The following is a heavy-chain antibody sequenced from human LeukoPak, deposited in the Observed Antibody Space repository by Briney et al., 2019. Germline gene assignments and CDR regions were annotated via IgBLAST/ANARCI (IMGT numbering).Heavy chain of an antibody. V-gene: IGHV3-23*01. CDR2: ISGSGGST. Sequence: QSGGSLKFSCAASGFTFSSYAMSWVRQAPGKGLEWVSAISGSGGSTYYADSVKGRFTISRDNSKNTLYLQMNSLRAEDTAVYYCAKDRRAGSYDYWGQGTLVTVSS. CDR1: GFTFSSYA. J-gene: IGHJ4*02. D-gene: IGHD3-10*01. CDR3: AKDRRAGSYDY.